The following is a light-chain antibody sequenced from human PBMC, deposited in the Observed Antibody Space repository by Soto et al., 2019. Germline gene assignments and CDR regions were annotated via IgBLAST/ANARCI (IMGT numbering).Light chain of an antibody. J-gene: IGKJ4*01. CDR2: GAS. V-gene: IGKV3-15*01. CDR1: QSVSSN. CDR3: QQYNNWPPKLT. Sequence: EIVMTQSPATLSVSPGERATLSCRASQSVSSNLAWYQQKPGQAPRLLIYGASTMATGIPARFSGSGSGTEFTLTISSLQSEDFAVYYCQQYNNWPPKLTVGGGTKVEIK.